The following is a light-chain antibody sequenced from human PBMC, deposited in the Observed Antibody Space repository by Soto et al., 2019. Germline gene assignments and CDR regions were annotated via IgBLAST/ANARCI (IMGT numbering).Light chain of an antibody. CDR2: EVS. J-gene: IGLJ2*01. CDR3: SSYTSTNHVV. Sequence: QSVLTQPASVSGSPGQSITISCTGTSSDIGLYNYVSWYQQHPGKAPKLMIYEVSNRPSGVSSRFSGSKSGNTASLTISGLQAEDEADYYCSSYTSTNHVVFGGGTKLTVL. V-gene: IGLV2-14*01. CDR1: SSDIGLYNY.